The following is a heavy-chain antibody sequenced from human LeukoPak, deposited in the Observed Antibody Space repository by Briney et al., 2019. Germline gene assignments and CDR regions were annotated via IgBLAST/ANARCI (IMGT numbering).Heavy chain of an antibody. D-gene: IGHD3-10*01. Sequence: GRSLRLSCAATGFTFSNYAIHWGRQAPGKGMEWVAFISDDGSRQHYADSVKGRFTISRDNSKNTLNLQMNSLRAEDTAVYYCVKDRTGTYTLDYWGQGTLVTVSS. CDR3: VKDRTGTYTLDY. J-gene: IGHJ4*02. CDR2: ISDDGSRQ. V-gene: IGHV3-30-3*01. CDR1: GFTFSNYA.